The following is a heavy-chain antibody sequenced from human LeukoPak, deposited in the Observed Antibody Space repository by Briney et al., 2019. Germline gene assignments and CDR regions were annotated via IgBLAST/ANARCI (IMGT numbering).Heavy chain of an antibody. CDR2: IKSKTDGATT. D-gene: IGHD1-1*01. CDR3: TTHTWEYNIES. Sequence: GGSLRLSCAATGFTFSDAWMSWVRQAPGKGLEWVGRIKSKTDGATTVYAAPMKGRFTISRNDSGNTLYLQMNSLKTEDTAAYYCTTHTWEYNIESWGPGTLVTVSS. CDR1: GFTFSDAW. J-gene: IGHJ4*02. V-gene: IGHV3-15*01.